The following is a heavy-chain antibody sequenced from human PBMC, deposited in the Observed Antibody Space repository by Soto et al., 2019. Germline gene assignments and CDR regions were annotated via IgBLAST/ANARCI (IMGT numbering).Heavy chain of an antibody. V-gene: IGHV3-7*01. CDR3: ARFTRGSSGDY. Sequence: EVQLVESGGDLVQPGGSLRLSCVASGFTFNTYWMSWVRQAPGKGLEWVANIKEDGSDKYYVDSVKGRFTISRDNAKNLLYLQMNSLRAGDTAMYYCARFTRGSSGDYWGQGTLVTVSS. CDR1: GFTFNTYW. CDR2: IKEDGSDK. D-gene: IGHD6-25*01. J-gene: IGHJ4*02.